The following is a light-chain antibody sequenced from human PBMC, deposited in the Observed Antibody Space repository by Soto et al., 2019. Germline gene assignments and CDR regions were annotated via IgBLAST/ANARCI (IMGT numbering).Light chain of an antibody. V-gene: IGKV3-20*01. CDR3: QQYGSSSSWT. CDR1: QSVSSSY. CDR2: GAS. Sequence: EIVLTQSPGTLSLSPGEGATLSCRASQSVSSSYLAWYQQKPGQAPRLLIYGASSRATGIPDRFSGSGSGTDFTLTISRLEPEDFAVYYCQQYGSSSSWTFGQGTKVDIK. J-gene: IGKJ1*01.